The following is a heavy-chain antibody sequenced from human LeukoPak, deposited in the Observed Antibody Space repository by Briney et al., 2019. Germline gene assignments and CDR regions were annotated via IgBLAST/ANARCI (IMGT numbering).Heavy chain of an antibody. V-gene: IGHV4-59*12. J-gene: IGHJ3*02. Sequence: SETLSLTCTVSGDSITGYYWGWIRQPPGKGLEWIGNIYYTGSTNYNPSLKSRVTVLVDTSKSQFSLMLSSVTAADTAVYYCAREPRRSGAEIGAFDIWGRGTMVTVSS. CDR3: AREPRRSGAEIGAFDI. CDR2: IYYTGST. D-gene: IGHD1-1*01. CDR1: GDSITGYY.